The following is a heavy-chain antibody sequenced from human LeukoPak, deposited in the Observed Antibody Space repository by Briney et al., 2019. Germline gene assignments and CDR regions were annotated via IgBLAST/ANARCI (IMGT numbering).Heavy chain of an antibody. CDR3: ARDYRPNYYDSSGYFDY. V-gene: IGHV4-39*07. D-gene: IGHD3-22*01. CDR1: GGSISSYY. CDR2: IYYSGST. J-gene: IGHJ4*02. Sequence: SETLSLTCTVSGGSISSYYWGWIRQPPGKGLEWIGSIYYSGSTYYNPSLKSRVTISVDTSKNQFSLKLSSVTAADTAVYYCARDYRPNYYDSSGYFDYWGQGTLVTVSS.